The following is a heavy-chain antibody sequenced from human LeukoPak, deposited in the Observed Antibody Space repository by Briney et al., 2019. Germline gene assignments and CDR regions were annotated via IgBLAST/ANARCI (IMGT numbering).Heavy chain of an antibody. Sequence: ASVKVSYKVSGYTLTELSMHWVRQAPGKGLEWMGGFDPEDGETIYAQKFQGRVTMTEDTSTDTAYMELSSLRSEDTAVYYCATRGSSSWYLYYYYYMDVWGKGTTVTVSS. CDR3: ATRGSSSWYLYYYYYMDV. D-gene: IGHD6-13*01. V-gene: IGHV1-24*01. CDR1: GYTLTELS. J-gene: IGHJ6*03. CDR2: FDPEDGET.